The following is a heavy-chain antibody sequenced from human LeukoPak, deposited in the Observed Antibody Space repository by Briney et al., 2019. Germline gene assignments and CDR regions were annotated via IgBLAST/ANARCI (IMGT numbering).Heavy chain of an antibody. V-gene: IGHV1-2*02. CDR2: INPNSGGT. Sequence: ASVKVSCKASGYTFTGYYMHWVRQAPGQGLEWMGWINPNSGGTNYAQKLQGRVTVTRDTSISTAYMELSRLRSDDTAGYYCARDLIVDIVATGDYWGQGTLVTVSS. CDR3: ARDLIVDIVATGDY. J-gene: IGHJ4*02. D-gene: IGHD5-12*01. CDR1: GYTFTGYY.